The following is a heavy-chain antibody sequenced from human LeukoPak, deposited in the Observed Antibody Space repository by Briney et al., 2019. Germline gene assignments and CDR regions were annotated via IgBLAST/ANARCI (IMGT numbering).Heavy chain of an antibody. CDR3: ARSYYGSGSYHSAPFFDF. V-gene: IGHV3-74*03. D-gene: IGHD3-10*01. Sequence: GGSVRLSCEATGFDFNSYWMHWVRQAPGKGLVWVSGIGSDGTTTTYADSVKGRFTISRDNAKNTVYLEMNSRRADDTAVYYCARSYYGSGSYHSAPFFDFWGLGTQVIVSS. J-gene: IGHJ4*01. CDR2: IGSDGTTT. CDR1: GFDFNSYW.